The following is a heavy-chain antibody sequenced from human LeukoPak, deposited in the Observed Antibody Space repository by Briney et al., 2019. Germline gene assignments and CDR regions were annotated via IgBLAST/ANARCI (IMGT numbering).Heavy chain of an antibody. J-gene: IGHJ4*02. D-gene: IGHD4-11*01. CDR3: ARDLPMTTVHFDY. CDR1: GGTFSSYA. V-gene: IGHV1-69*13. Sequence: ASVKVSCKASGGTFSSYAISWVRQAPGQGLEWMGGIIPIFGTANYAQKFQGRVTITADESTSTAYMELSSLRSDDTAVYYCARDLPMTTVHFDYWGQGTLVTVSS. CDR2: IIPIFGTA.